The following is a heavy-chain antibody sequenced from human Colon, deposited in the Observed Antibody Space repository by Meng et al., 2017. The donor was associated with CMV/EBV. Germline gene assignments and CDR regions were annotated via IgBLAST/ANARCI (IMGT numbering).Heavy chain of an antibody. CDR3: ARDLGGDYFDY. CDR2: INHSGST. Sequence: SETLSLTCAVYGGSFSGYYWGWVRQPPGKALEWIGEINHSGSTNYNPSLKSRVTISVDTSKNQFSLKLSSVTAADTAVYYCARDLGGDYFDYWGQGTLVTVSS. J-gene: IGHJ4*02. D-gene: IGHD3-16*01. V-gene: IGHV4-34*01. CDR1: GGSFSGYY.